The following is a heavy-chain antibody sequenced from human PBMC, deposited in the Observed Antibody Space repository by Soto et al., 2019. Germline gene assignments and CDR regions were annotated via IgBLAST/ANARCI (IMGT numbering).Heavy chain of an antibody. J-gene: IGHJ4*02. D-gene: IGHD3-22*01. V-gene: IGHV1-58*01. CDR1: GFTFTSSA. CDR3: AADRERYYYDRSGYYFPDY. CDR2: IVVGSGNT. Sequence: SVKVSCKASGFTFTSSAVQWVRQARGQRLEWIGWIVVGSGNTNYAQKFQERVTITRDMSTSTAYMELSSLRSEDTAVYYCAADRERYYYDRSGYYFPDYWGRG.